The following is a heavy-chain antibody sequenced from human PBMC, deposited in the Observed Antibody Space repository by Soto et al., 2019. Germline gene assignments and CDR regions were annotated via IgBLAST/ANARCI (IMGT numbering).Heavy chain of an antibody. CDR3: ANLVIGGFYHVDV. Sequence: GGSLRLSCAVSGFTFGSYAMSWVRQAPGKGLEWVSSISSSGGDTYYADSVKGRFTISRDNSKITLYLQMNSLRAEDTAVYFCANLVIGGFYHVDVWGQGTTVTVSS. CDR2: ISSSGGDT. CDR1: GFTFGSYA. D-gene: IGHD2-21*01. J-gene: IGHJ6*02. V-gene: IGHV3-23*01.